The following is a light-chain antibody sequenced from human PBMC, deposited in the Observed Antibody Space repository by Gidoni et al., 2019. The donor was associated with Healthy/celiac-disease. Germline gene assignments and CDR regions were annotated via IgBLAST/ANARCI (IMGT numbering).Light chain of an antibody. J-gene: IGKJ3*01. V-gene: IGKV3-11*01. Sequence: EIVLTQSPATLSLSPVERATLSCRASQSVSSDLAWYQQKPGQAPRLLIYDASNMANGIPARFSGSGYGTDFTLTISSLEPEDFAVYYCQQRSNWPPLFGPGTKVDIK. CDR1: QSVSSD. CDR2: DAS. CDR3: QQRSNWPPL.